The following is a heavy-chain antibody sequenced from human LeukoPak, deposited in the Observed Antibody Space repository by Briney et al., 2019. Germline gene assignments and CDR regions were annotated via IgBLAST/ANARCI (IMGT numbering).Heavy chain of an antibody. V-gene: IGHV1-18*01. J-gene: IGHJ4*02. CDR3: ARGFPPRRQYDSSGYYSYYFDY. Sequence: ASVKVSCKTSGYTFTSYGISWVRQAPGQGLEWMGWISAYNGNTHSAQKLQGRVTMTTDTSTSTAYMELRSLRSDDTAVYYCARGFPPRRQYDSSGYYSYYFDYWGQGTLVTVSS. CDR2: ISAYNGNT. CDR1: GYTFTSYG. D-gene: IGHD3-22*01.